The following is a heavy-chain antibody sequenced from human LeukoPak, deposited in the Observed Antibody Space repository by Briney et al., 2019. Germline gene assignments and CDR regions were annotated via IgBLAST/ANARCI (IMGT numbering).Heavy chain of an antibody. Sequence: GASVKVSCKASGYAFTNYHMFWVRQAPGQGLEWMGRINPNSGDTNYAQKFQGRVTMTRDTSISTAYMELSRLRSDDTAVYYCARDYCSSTSCLFDYWGQGALVTVSS. D-gene: IGHD2-2*01. V-gene: IGHV1-2*06. CDR2: INPNSGDT. CDR1: GYAFTNYH. J-gene: IGHJ4*02. CDR3: ARDYCSSTSCLFDY.